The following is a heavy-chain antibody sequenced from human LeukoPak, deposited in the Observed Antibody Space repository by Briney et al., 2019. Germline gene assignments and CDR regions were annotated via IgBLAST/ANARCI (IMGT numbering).Heavy chain of an antibody. CDR3: AKDQGYSGYDPLDY. J-gene: IGHJ4*02. V-gene: IGHV3-23*01. CDR2: ISGSGGRT. D-gene: IGHD5-12*01. CDR1: GFAFISSA. Sequence: GPLRLSCAASGFAFISSAMSWVRQAPGKGLEWVSAISGSGGRTYYVDSVKGRFTISRDNSKNTLYLQMNSLRAEDTAVYYCAKDQGYSGYDPLDYWGQGTLVTVSS.